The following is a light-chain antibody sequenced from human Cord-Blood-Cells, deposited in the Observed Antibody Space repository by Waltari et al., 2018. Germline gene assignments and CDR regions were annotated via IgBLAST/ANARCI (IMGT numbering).Light chain of an antibody. CDR3: CSYAGSSTLYV. CDR1: SSDVGSYNL. J-gene: IGLJ1*01. CDR2: EVS. V-gene: IGLV2-23*02. Sequence: QSALTHPASVSGSPGQSTPISCPGTSSDVGSYNLVSWYQQHPGKAPKLMIYEVSKRPSGVSNRFSGSKSGNTASLTISGLQAEDEADYYCCSYAGSSTLYVFGTGTKVTVL.